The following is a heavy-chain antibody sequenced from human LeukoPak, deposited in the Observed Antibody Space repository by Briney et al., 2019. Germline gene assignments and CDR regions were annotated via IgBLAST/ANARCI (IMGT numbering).Heavy chain of an antibody. Sequence: GWSLRLSCAASGFTVSSNYMTWVRQAPGKGLEWVSVIYSGGNTYYADSVKGRFTISRDNSKNTLYLLMHSLRAEDTAVYYCARLDSSGYRSFDYWGQGTLVTVSS. V-gene: IGHV3-53*01. J-gene: IGHJ4*02. CDR3: ARLDSSGYRSFDY. D-gene: IGHD3-22*01. CDR1: GFTVSSNY. CDR2: IYSGGNT.